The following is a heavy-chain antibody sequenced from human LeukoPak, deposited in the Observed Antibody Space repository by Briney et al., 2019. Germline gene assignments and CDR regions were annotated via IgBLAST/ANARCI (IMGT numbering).Heavy chain of an antibody. V-gene: IGHV3-9*01. Sequence: GGSLRLSCAASGFTFDDYAMHWVRQAPGKGLEWVSGISWNSGSIGYADSVKGRFTISRDNAKNSLYLQMNSLRAEDTALYYCAKDFNGYSSSSLWDYWGQGTLVTVSS. CDR1: GFTFDDYA. D-gene: IGHD6-6*01. J-gene: IGHJ4*02. CDR3: AKDFNGYSSSSLWDY. CDR2: ISWNSGSI.